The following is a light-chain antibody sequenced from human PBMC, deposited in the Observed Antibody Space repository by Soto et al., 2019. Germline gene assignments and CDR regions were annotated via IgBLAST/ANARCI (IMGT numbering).Light chain of an antibody. Sequence: ETVLTQSPGSLSLSPGDRATLSCRASHGVGNNLAWYQQIPGQAPRLLIYGASSRAPGIPDRFSGSGSGTDFTLSISRLEPEDSGVYYCQQYGSSLTFGGGTKVDIK. CDR2: GAS. V-gene: IGKV3-20*01. CDR1: HGVGNN. J-gene: IGKJ4*01. CDR3: QQYGSSLT.